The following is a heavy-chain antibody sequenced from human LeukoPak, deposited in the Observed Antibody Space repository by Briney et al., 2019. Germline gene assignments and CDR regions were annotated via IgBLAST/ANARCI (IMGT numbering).Heavy chain of an antibody. CDR3: ARGLLRFLEWLLPYNWFDP. CDR1: GGSFSGYY. J-gene: IGHJ5*02. D-gene: IGHD3-3*01. CDR2: INHSGST. Sequence: SETLSLTCAVYGGSFSGYYWRWIRQPPGKGLEWIGEINHSGSTNYNPSLKSRVTISVDTSKNQFSLKLSSVTAADTAVYYCARGLLRFLEWLLPYNWFDPWGQGTLVTVSS. V-gene: IGHV4-34*01.